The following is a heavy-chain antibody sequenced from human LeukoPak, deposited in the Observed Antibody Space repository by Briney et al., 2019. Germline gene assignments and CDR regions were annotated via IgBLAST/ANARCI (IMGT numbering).Heavy chain of an antibody. J-gene: IGHJ4*02. CDR2: INHSGST. Sequence: PSETLSLTCAVYGGSFSGYNWRGIRQPPGEGGGWMWEINHSGSTNYNPSLKSRVTISVDTSKNQFSLKLSSVTAADTAVYYCAKTEKIYGSFDYWGQGTLVTVSS. V-gene: IGHV4-34*01. CDR3: AKTEKIYGSFDY. CDR1: GGSFSGYN. D-gene: IGHD3-10*01.